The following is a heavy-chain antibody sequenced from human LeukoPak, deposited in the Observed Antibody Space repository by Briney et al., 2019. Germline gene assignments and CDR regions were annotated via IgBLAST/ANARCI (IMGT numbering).Heavy chain of an antibody. V-gene: IGHV4-34*01. Sequence: PSETLSLTCAVYGGSFSGYYWSWIRQPPGKGLEWIGEINHSGSTYYNPSLKSRVTISVDTSKNQFSLKLSSVTAADTAVYYCARVRVVVVIQGYYFDYWGQGTLVTVSS. D-gene: IGHD3-22*01. J-gene: IGHJ4*02. CDR2: INHSGST. CDR1: GGSFSGYY. CDR3: ARVRVVVVIQGYYFDY.